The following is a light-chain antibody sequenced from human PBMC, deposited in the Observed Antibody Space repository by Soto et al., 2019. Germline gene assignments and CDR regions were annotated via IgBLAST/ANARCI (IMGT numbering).Light chain of an antibody. CDR3: QKFNNYPLT. CDR1: QDIHVF. Sequence: DIHMTQSPSTLSASVGDRVTITCRASQDIHVFLAWYQHKPGKAPRLLIDSASTLQSGVPSRFSGSRSGTEFTLTISSLQPEDIATYYCQKFNNYPLTFGPGTKVDIK. V-gene: IGKV1-9*01. CDR2: SAS. J-gene: IGKJ3*01.